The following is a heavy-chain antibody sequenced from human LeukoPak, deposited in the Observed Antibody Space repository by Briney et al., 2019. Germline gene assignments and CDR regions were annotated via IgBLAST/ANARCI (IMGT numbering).Heavy chain of an antibody. CDR1: GGSISSYY. V-gene: IGHV4-59*12. Sequence: SETLSLTCTVSGGSISSYYWSWIRQPPGKGLEWIGCIYYSGSTNYNPSLKSRVTISVDTSKNQFSLKLSSVTAADTAVYYCARGRSGWYRPVDYWGQGTLVTVSS. CDR2: IYYSGST. J-gene: IGHJ4*02. D-gene: IGHD6-19*01. CDR3: ARGRSGWYRPVDY.